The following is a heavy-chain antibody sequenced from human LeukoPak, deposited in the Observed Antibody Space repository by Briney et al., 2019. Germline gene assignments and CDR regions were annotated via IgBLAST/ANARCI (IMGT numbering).Heavy chain of an antibody. CDR2: ISGSGGST. CDR3: AKEDSSSWHRNAFDI. V-gene: IGHV3-23*01. CDR1: GFTFSSYA. Sequence: GGSLRLSCAASGFTFSSYAMLGLRQAPGKGLEWGSAISGSGGSTYYADSVMGRFTISRDNSKNTLYLQMNSLRAEDTAVYYCAKEDSSSWHRNAFDIWGQGTMVTVSS. D-gene: IGHD6-13*01. J-gene: IGHJ3*02.